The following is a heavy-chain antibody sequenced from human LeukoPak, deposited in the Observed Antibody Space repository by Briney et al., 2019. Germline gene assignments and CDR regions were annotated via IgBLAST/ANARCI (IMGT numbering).Heavy chain of an antibody. D-gene: IGHD6-13*01. CDR2: ISYDGSNK. V-gene: IGHV3-30*18. CDR1: GFTFSSYG. Sequence: GGSLRLSCAASGFTFSSYGMHWVRPAPGKGLEWVAVISYDGSNKYYADSVKGRFTISRDNSKNTLYLQMNSLRAEDTAVYYCAKLTSSSWYGDYWGQGTLVTVSS. CDR3: AKLTSSSWYGDY. J-gene: IGHJ4*02.